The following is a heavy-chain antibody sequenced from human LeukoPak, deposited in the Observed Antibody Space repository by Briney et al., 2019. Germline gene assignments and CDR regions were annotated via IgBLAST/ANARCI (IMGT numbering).Heavy chain of an antibody. V-gene: IGHV3-48*01. CDR1: GFTFSNAW. CDR3: ARVPNYYDSSGSFDY. J-gene: IGHJ4*02. D-gene: IGHD3-22*01. CDR2: ISSSSSTI. Sequence: PGGSLRLSCAASGFTFSNAWMSWVRQAPGKGLEWVSYISSSSSTIYYADSVKGRFTISRDNSKNTLYLQMNSLRAEDTAVYYCARVPNYYDSSGSFDYWGQGTLVTVSS.